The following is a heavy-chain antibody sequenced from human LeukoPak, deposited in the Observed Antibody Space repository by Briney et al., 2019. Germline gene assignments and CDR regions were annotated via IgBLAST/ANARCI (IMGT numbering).Heavy chain of an antibody. Sequence: ASVKVSCKASGYTFTGYYMHWVRQAPGQGLEWMGRINPNSGGTNYAQKFHGRVTMTRDTSISTAYMELSRLRSDDTAVYYCARTIAVAGDAFDIWGQGTMVTVSS. V-gene: IGHV1-2*06. J-gene: IGHJ3*02. CDR3: ARTIAVAGDAFDI. CDR1: GYTFTGYY. CDR2: INPNSGGT. D-gene: IGHD6-19*01.